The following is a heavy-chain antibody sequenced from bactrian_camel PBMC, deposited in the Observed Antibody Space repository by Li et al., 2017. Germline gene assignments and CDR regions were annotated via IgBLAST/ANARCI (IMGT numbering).Heavy chain of an antibody. V-gene: IGHV3S26*01. CDR3: AAGQGVGWCLDVIRVGAEAGFDY. Sequence: HVQLVESGGGSVQAGGSLRLSCAAPGYRYDTYCMGWFRQAPGKAREGIAVIDSDGDTAYAESMKDRFTISVDNAKNTLYLQMNSLKPEDTAMYYCAAGQGVGWCLDVIRVGAEAGFDYWGQGTQVTVS. CDR1: GYRYDTYC. J-gene: IGHJ4*01. CDR2: IDSDGDT. D-gene: IGHD5*01.